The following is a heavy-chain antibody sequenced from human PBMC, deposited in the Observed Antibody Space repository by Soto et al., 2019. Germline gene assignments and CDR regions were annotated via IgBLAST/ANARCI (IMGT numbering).Heavy chain of an antibody. CDR3: ARRLSSSTYYYYLDV. Sequence: QVQLVQSGAEVKKPGASVKVSCKASGYTFSSYDIIWVRQATGQGLEWMGWMNPNSGHAGFAQKFQGRVTLTRNTSISTAYMELCSLRSADTAVYFCARRLSSSTYYYYLDVWGKGTTVTVSS. CDR2: MNPNSGHA. J-gene: IGHJ6*03. D-gene: IGHD6-6*01. CDR1: GYTFSSYD. V-gene: IGHV1-8*01.